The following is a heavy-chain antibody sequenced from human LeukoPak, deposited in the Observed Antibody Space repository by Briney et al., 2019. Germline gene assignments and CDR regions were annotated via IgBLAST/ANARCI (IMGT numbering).Heavy chain of an antibody. CDR3: ARGGHEWPLDY. CDR2: ISTYTGNT. CDR1: GYTFTSYG. Sequence: GASVKVSCKASGYTFTSYGITWVRQAPGQGLEWMGWISTYTGNTNYVQKLQGRVTMTTDTSTSTAYMDLRTLGSDDTAVYYCARGGHEWPLDYWGQGTLVTVSS. J-gene: IGHJ4*02. V-gene: IGHV1-18*01. D-gene: IGHD3-3*01.